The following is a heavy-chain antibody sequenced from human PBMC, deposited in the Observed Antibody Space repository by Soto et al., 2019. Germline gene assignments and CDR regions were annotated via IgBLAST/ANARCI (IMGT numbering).Heavy chain of an antibody. CDR2: MNPNSGNT. CDR1: GYTFTSYD. J-gene: IGHJ4*02. Sequence: ASVKVSCKASGYTFTSYDINWVRQATGQGLEWMGWMNPNSGNTGYAQKFQGRVTMTRNTSISTVYMELSSLRSDDTAVYYCAREDKPGGYTPPGTSGFDSWGQGTLVTVSS. CDR3: AREDKPGGYTPPGTSGFDS. D-gene: IGHD5-12*01. V-gene: IGHV1-8*01.